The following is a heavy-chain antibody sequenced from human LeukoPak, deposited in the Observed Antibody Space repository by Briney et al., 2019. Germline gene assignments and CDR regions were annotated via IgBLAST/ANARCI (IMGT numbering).Heavy chain of an antibody. CDR1: GFTFSSYW. Sequence: GGSLRLSCAASGFTFSSYWMSWVRQAPGKGLEWVATIRQDGSQKYYVDSVKGRFTISRDNAKNSLYLQMNSLRAEDTAVYYCARDEADLVGSSSSPDWRRYYYYYYYMDVWGKGTTVTISS. V-gene: IGHV3-7*01. J-gene: IGHJ6*03. CDR2: IRQDGSQK. CDR3: ARDEADLVGSSSSPDWRRYYYYYYYMDV. D-gene: IGHD2-2*01.